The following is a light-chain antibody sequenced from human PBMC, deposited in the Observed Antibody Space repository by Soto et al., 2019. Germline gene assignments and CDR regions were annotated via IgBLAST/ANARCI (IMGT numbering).Light chain of an antibody. CDR1: SSNIGNNY. Sequence: QSVLTPPPSVSAAPGQKVTISCSGSSSNIGNNYVSWYQQLPGTAPKLLIYENNKRPSGISDRFSGSKSGTSATLGITGLQTGDEADYYCGTWDSSLSAGVFGGGTKLTVL. CDR3: GTWDSSLSAGV. V-gene: IGLV1-51*02. CDR2: ENN. J-gene: IGLJ3*02.